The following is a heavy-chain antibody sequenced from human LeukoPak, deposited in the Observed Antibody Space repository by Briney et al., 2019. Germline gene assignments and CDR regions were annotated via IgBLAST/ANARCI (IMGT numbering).Heavy chain of an antibody. CDR2: IYYSGST. J-gene: IGHJ6*03. Sequence: SETLSLTCTVSGGSISSYYWSWIRQPPGKGLEWIGYIYYSGSTNYNPSLKSRVTISVDTSKNQFSLKLSSVTAADTAVYYCARGDWHLDYYYYMDVWGKGTTVTVSS. CDR3: ARGDWHLDYYYYMDV. V-gene: IGHV4-59*08. CDR1: GGSISSYY. D-gene: IGHD2-21*01.